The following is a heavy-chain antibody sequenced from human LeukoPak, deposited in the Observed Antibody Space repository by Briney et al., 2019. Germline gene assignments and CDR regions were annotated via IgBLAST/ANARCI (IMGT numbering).Heavy chain of an antibody. J-gene: IGHJ4*02. D-gene: IGHD6-6*01. CDR1: GGTISGPY. CDR2: VYYSGDT. Sequence: SETLSLTCTVSGGTISGPYWSWIRHPPGKGLEWIAYVYYSGDTNYNPSLKSRAAISLDTSKNQFSLTVTSVTAADTAIYYCARHTYARPFDFWGQGTLVTVSS. V-gene: IGHV4-59*08. CDR3: ARHTYARPFDF.